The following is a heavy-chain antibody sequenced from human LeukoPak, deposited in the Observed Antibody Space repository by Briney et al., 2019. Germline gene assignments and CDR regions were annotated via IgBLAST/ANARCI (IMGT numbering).Heavy chain of an antibody. CDR3: AREFYCSSTSCSNWFDP. D-gene: IGHD2-2*01. V-gene: IGHV4-61*01. Sequence: SETLSLTCTVSGGSISSSSSYWRWIRQPPGKGLEWIGYIYYGGSTNYNPSLKSRVTISVDTSKNQFSLKLGSVTAADTAVYYCAREFYCSSTSCSNWFDPWGQGTLVTVSS. CDR1: GGSISSSSSY. J-gene: IGHJ5*02. CDR2: IYYGGST.